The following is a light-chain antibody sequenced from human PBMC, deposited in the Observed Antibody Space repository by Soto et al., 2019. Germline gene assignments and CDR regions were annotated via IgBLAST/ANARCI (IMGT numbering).Light chain of an antibody. CDR3: SSYTSRITMI. CDR2: DVI. V-gene: IGLV2-14*03. J-gene: IGLJ2*01. CDR1: SSDVGGYHY. Sequence: QSALPQPDSLSGSPGQSITISCTGTSSDVGGYHYVSWFQQHPGKAPELIIDDVITRPSGVANRFSGSTSGNTASLTISCLPAEDEADYYCSSYTSRITMIFGGGTKLTVL.